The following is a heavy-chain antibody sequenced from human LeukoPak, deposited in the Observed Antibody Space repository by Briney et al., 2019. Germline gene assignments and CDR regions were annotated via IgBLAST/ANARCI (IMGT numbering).Heavy chain of an antibody. CDR3: ARSSGSFNWFDP. J-gene: IGHJ5*02. CDR1: GGSISSYY. V-gene: IGHV4-59*01. Sequence: SETLSLTCTVSGGSISSYYWSWIRQPPGKGLEWIGYIYYSGSTNYNPSLKSRVTISVDTSKNQFSLKLSSVTAADTAVYYCARSSGSFNWFDPWGQGTLDTVSS. CDR2: IYYSGST. D-gene: IGHD1-26*01.